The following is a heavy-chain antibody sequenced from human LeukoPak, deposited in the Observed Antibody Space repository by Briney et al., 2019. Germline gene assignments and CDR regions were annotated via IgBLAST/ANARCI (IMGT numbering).Heavy chain of an antibody. J-gene: IGHJ5*02. CDR3: ARSTYYDFWSGYLA. Sequence: SETLSLTCTVSGGSISSGDYYWSWIRQPPGKGLEWIGYIYYSGSTYYNPSLKSRVTISVDTSKNQFSLKLSSVTAADTAVYYCARSTYYDFWSGYLAWGQGTLVTVSS. V-gene: IGHV4-30-4*08. CDR2: IYYSGST. CDR1: GGSISSGDYY. D-gene: IGHD3-3*01.